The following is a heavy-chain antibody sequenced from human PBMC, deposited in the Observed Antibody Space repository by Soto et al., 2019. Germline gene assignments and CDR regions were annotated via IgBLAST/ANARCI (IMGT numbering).Heavy chain of an antibody. CDR2: IYYSGST. CDR3: ARARSLYGSGSYYNDYYFDY. Sequence: PXGTLALTCTVSGGSISSYYWSWIRQPPGKGLEWIGYIYYSGSTNYNPSLKSRVTISVDTSKNQFSLKLSSVTAADTAVYYRARARSLYGSGSYYNDYYFDYWGQGTLVTVSS. V-gene: IGHV4-59*01. J-gene: IGHJ4*02. D-gene: IGHD3-10*01. CDR1: GGSISSYY.